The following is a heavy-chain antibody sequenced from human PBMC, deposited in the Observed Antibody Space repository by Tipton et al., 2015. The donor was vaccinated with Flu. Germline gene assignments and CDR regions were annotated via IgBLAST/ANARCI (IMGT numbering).Heavy chain of an antibody. V-gene: IGHV1-69*01. Sequence: QLVQSGPEVKKPGSSVTVSCKASGETFRKYAISWVRQAPGQGLEWMGGIVCIFGIPNYAQKFQGRVTINADESTSTAYMELSSLRSEDTAVYYCARGGGPYCSSTSCYETDYWGQGTLVTVSS. CDR2: IVCIFGIP. D-gene: IGHD2-2*01. CDR1: GETFRKYA. J-gene: IGHJ4*02. CDR3: ARGGGPYCSSTSCYETDY.